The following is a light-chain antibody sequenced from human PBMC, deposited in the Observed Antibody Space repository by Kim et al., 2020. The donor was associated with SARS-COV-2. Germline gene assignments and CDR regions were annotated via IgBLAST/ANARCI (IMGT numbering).Light chain of an antibody. CDR3: LQHHSYPWT. J-gene: IGKJ1*01. CDR2: TAS. CDR1: QGIGND. V-gene: IGKV1-17*02. Sequence: DIKMTQSPSSLSASLGDRVTITCRASQGIGNDLAWYQQKPGKAPKRLIYTASTLESGVPSGFSGSGSGTDFTLTITNLQPADFATYYCLQHHSYPWTFGQGTKVDIK.